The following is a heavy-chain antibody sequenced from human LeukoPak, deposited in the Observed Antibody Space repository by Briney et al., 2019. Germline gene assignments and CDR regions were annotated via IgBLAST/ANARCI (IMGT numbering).Heavy chain of an antibody. CDR1: GYTFTSYG. D-gene: IGHD2-15*01. CDR3: ARSTIFVVVVHYYYYYGMDV. J-gene: IGHJ6*02. CDR2: ISAYNGNT. Sequence: GASVKVSCKASGYTFTSYGISWVRQAPGQGLEWMGWISAYNGNTNYAQKLQGRVTMTTDTSTSTAYMELRSLRSDDTAVYYCARSTIFVVVVHYYYYYGMDVWGQGTTVTVSS. V-gene: IGHV1-18*01.